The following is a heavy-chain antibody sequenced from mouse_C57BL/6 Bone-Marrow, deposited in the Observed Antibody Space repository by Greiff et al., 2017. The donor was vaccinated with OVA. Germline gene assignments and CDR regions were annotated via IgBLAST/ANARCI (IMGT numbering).Heavy chain of an antibody. CDR2: IDPSDSYT. D-gene: IGHD2-3*01. Sequence: QVQLQQPGAELVKPGASVKLSCKASGYTFTSYWMQWVKQRPGQGLEWIGEIDPSDSYTNYNQKFKGKATLTVDTSSSTAYMQLSSLTSEDSAVYYCAREGAYDGYYWDFDVWGTGTTVTVSS. J-gene: IGHJ1*03. CDR1: GYTFTSYW. V-gene: IGHV1-50*01. CDR3: AREGAYDGYYWDFDV.